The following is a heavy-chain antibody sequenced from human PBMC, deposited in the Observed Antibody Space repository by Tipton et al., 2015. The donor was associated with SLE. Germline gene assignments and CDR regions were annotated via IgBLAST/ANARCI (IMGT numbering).Heavy chain of an antibody. Sequence: TLSLTCSVSGGSISDYYWSWIRQPPGQGLEWIGYIHHSGNTNHNPSLTSRATISVDTSKNQFSLKLTSVTAADSAVYYCTRGYGDYADGFDIWGQGTMVTVSS. V-gene: IGHV4-59*01. CDR3: TRGYGDYADGFDI. CDR1: GGSISDYY. J-gene: IGHJ3*02. D-gene: IGHD4-17*01. CDR2: IHHSGNT.